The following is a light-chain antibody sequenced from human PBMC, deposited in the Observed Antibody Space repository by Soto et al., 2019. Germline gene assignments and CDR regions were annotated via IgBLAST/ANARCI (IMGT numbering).Light chain of an antibody. CDR1: SSDVGGYNY. V-gene: IGLV2-14*01. J-gene: IGLJ1*01. Sequence: QLVLTQPASVSGSPGQSITISCTGTSSDVGGYNYVSWYQQYPGKAPKLMIYDVSNRPSGVSNRFSGSKSGNTASLTISGLQAEDEADYYCSSYTSSSPYVFGTGTKVTVL. CDR3: SSYTSSSPYV. CDR2: DVS.